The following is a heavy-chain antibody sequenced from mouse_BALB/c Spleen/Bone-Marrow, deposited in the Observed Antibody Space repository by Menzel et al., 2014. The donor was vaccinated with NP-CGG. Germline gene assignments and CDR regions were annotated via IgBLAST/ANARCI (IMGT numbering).Heavy chain of an antibody. CDR3: ARSRDGYDSFAY. V-gene: IGHV1-7*01. J-gene: IGHJ3*01. CDR2: INPSTGYT. D-gene: IGHD2-2*01. Sequence: QVQLKESGAELAKPGASVKMSYKASGYTFTSYWMHWVKQRPGQGLEWIGYINPSTGYTEYNQKFKDKATLTADKSSSTAYMQLSSLTSEDSAVYYCARSRDGYDSFAYWGQGTLVTVSA. CDR1: GYTFTSYW.